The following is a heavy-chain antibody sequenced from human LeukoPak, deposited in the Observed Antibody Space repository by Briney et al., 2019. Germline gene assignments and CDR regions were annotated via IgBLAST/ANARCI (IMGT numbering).Heavy chain of an antibody. CDR2: ISSSGSTI. CDR1: GFTFSSYE. V-gene: IGHV3-48*03. J-gene: IGHJ4*02. D-gene: IGHD2-2*01. Sequence: SGGSLRLSCAASGFTFSSYEMNWVRQAPGKGLEWVSYISSSGSTIYYADSVKGRFTISRDNAKNSLYLQMNSLRAEDTAVYYCARDGRSTSCYAGDCYFDYWGQGTLVTVSS. CDR3: ARDGRSTSCYAGDCYFDY.